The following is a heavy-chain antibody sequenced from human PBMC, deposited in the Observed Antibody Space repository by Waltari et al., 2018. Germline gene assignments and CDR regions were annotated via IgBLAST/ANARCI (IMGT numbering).Heavy chain of an antibody. J-gene: IGHJ4*02. CDR2: ISPIFGTA. CDR3: ARKWHSGSYYFDY. CDR1: GGTFSSYA. V-gene: IGHV1-69*13. Sequence: QVQLVQSGAEVKKPGSSVKVSCKASGGTFSSYAISWVRQAPGQGLEWMGGISPIFGTANYAQKFQGRVTITADESTSTAYMELSILRSEDTAVYYCARKWHSGSYYFDYWGQGTLVTVSS. D-gene: IGHD1-26*01.